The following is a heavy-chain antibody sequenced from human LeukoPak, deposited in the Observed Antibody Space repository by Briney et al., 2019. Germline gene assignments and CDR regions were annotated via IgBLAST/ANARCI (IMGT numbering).Heavy chain of an antibody. CDR1: GDSINSLDL. D-gene: IGHD3-22*01. J-gene: IGHJ4*02. CDR2: LYLSGTT. CDR3: AGLVGRYSSGLYYYYFDY. Sequence: SETLSLTCTVSGDSINSLDLWSWVRQPPGKGLEWIGELYLSGTTHANPSVKSRVTISIDKSKNQFFLNLSSVTAADTAVYYCAGLVGRYSSGLYYYYFDYWGQGTLVTVSS. V-gene: IGHV4-4*02.